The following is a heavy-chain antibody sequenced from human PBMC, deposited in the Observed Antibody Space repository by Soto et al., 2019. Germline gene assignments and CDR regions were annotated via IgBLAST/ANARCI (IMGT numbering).Heavy chain of an antibody. V-gene: IGHV1-69*01. CDR3: ASPITMVRGGDYYYGMDV. CDR1: GGTFSSYA. Sequence: QVQLVQSGAEVKKPGSSVKVSCKASGGTFSSYAISWVRQAPGQGLEWMGGIIPIFGTANYAQKFQGRVTITAAESTSTAYMELSGRRSGDTAVYYCASPITMVRGGDYYYGMDVWGQGTTVTVSS. J-gene: IGHJ6*02. CDR2: IIPIFGTA. D-gene: IGHD3-10*01.